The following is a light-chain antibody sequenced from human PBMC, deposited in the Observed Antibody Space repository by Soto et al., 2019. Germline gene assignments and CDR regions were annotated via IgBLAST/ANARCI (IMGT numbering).Light chain of an antibody. CDR1: SSNIGAGYE. CDR3: QSYDNSLGGMV. J-gene: IGLJ2*01. Sequence: QAVVTQPPSVSGAPGQRVTISCTGSSSNIGAGYEVHWYQQLPRTAPKLLIYGNSNRPSGVPDRFSGSKSGTSASLAITGLQAEDEADYYCQSYDNSLGGMVFGGGTKLTVL. V-gene: IGLV1-40*01. CDR2: GNS.